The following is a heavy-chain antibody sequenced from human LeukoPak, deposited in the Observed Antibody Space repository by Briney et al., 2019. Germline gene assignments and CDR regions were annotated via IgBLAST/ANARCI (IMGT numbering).Heavy chain of an antibody. J-gene: IGHJ4*02. CDR1: GGSISSYY. CDR3: ARSDYGDFFDY. Sequence: PSETLSLTCTVSGGSISSYYWSWIRQPPGKGLEWIGEINHSGSTNYNPSLKSRVTISVDTSKNQFSLKLSSVTAADTAVYYCARSDYGDFFDYWGQGTLVTVSS. D-gene: IGHD4-17*01. V-gene: IGHV4-34*01. CDR2: INHSGST.